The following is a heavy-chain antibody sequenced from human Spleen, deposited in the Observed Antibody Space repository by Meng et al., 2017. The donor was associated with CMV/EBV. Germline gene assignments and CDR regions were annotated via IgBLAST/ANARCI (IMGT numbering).Heavy chain of an antibody. Sequence: SGSTFTSYAMHWVRQAPGQRLEWMGWSNAGNGNTKYSQEFQGRVTITRDTSASTAYMELSSLRSEDMAVYYCARLRRDIRWRYWYFDLWGRGTLVTVSS. CDR2: SNAGNGNT. D-gene: IGHD2-15*01. CDR1: GSTFTSYA. V-gene: IGHV1-3*02. J-gene: IGHJ2*01. CDR3: ARLRRDIRWRYWYFDL.